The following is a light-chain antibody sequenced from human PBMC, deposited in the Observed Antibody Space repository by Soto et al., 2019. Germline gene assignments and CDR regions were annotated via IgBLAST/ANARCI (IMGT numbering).Light chain of an antibody. CDR3: LVSYGGEYV. Sequence: QTVVTQEPSLTVSPGDTVTLTCASTTGAVTSGYSPNWFQQKPGQPPRALIYSTSKKHSWTPARFSGSLLGGKAALTLSGVQPEDEAEYYCLVSYGGEYVFGTGTKATVL. CDR2: STS. CDR1: TGAVTSGYS. J-gene: IGLJ1*01. V-gene: IGLV7-43*01.